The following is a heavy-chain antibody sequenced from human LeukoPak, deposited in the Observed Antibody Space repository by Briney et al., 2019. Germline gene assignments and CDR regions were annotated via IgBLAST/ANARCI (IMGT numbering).Heavy chain of an antibody. CDR1: GFTFSSYA. Sequence: GGSLRLSCAASGFTFSSYAMSWVRQAPGKGLEWVSAISGSGGSTYYADSVKGRFTISRDNSKNTLYLQMNSLRAEDTAVYYCARDNPYYYDSSGPLGYWGQGTLVTVSS. J-gene: IGHJ4*02. V-gene: IGHV3-23*01. CDR2: ISGSGGST. D-gene: IGHD3-22*01. CDR3: ARDNPYYYDSSGPLGY.